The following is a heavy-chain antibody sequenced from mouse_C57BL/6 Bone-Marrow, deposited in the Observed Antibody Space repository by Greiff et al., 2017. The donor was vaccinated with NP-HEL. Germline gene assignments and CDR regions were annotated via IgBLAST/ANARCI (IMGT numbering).Heavy chain of an antibody. D-gene: IGHD2-2*01. CDR2: ISSGSSTI. CDR3: AREGNYGCDEDY. CDR1: GFTFSDYG. Sequence: DVKLVESGGGLVKPGGSLKLSCAASGFTFSDYGMHWVRQAPEKGLEWVAYISSGSSTIYYADTVKGRFTISRDNAKNTLFLQMTSLRSEDTAMYYCAREGNYGCDEDYWGQGTTLTVSS. V-gene: IGHV5-17*01. J-gene: IGHJ2*01.